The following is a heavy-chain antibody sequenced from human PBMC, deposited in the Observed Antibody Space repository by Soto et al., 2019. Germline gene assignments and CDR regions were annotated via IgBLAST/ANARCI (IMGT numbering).Heavy chain of an antibody. Sequence: QVQLVQSGAEVKKPGSSVKVSCKASGGTFSSYAISWVRQAPGQGLEWMGGIIPIFGTANYAQKFQGRVTITADESTSTGYMGLSSLRSEEKAVYYCGRSLGVTRFGYWGQGTLVTVSS. D-gene: IGHD2-21*02. CDR3: GRSLGVTRFGY. J-gene: IGHJ4*02. V-gene: IGHV1-69*01. CDR1: GGTFSSYA. CDR2: IIPIFGTA.